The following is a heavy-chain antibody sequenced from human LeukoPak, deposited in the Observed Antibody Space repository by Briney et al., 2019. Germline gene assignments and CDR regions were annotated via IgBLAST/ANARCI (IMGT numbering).Heavy chain of an antibody. CDR2: INLSGST. V-gene: IGHV4-34*01. CDR1: GGSFSGYY. CDR3: ARSILLWFGELLAWFDP. Sequence: SETLSLTCAVYGGSFSGYYWSWIRQPPGKGLEWIGEINLSGSTNYNPSLKSQVTISVDTSKNQFSLKLSSVTAADTAVYYCARSILLWFGELLAWFDPWGQGTLVTVSS. D-gene: IGHD3-10*01. J-gene: IGHJ5*02.